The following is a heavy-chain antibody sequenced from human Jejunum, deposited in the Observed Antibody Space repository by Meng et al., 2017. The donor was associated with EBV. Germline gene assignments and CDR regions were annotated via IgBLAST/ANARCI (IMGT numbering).Heavy chain of an antibody. J-gene: IGHJ5*02. CDR2: IYHDGSKE. Sequence: VQFGGAGGGVVRPGRFLRLSCVASGFTFSDYGMYWVRQAPGKGLEGVAIIYHDGSKENYADSVKGRFTVSRDNSKNTLYLQMNSLRAEDTAVYYCAKLTRAWGQGTLVTVSS. V-gene: IGHV3-33*06. CDR3: AKLTRA. CDR1: GFTFSDYG.